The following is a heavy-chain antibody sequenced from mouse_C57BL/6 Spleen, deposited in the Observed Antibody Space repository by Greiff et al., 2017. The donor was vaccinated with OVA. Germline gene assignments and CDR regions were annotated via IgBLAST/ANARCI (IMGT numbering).Heavy chain of an antibody. J-gene: IGHJ3*01. CDR1: GYAFSSSW. CDR3: ARGTDSAY. Sequence: QVQLQQSGPELVKPGASVKISCKASGYAFSSSWMNWVKQRPGKGLEWIGRIYPGDGDTNYNGKFKGKATLTADKSSSTAYMQLSSLTSEDSAVYFCARGTDSAYWGQGTLVTVSA. V-gene: IGHV1-82*01. D-gene: IGHD3-3*01. CDR2: IYPGDGDT.